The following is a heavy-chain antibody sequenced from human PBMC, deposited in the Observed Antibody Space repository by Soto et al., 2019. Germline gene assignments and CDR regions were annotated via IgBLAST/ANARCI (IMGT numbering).Heavy chain of an antibody. D-gene: IGHD3-22*01. CDR3: ARGRYFDSSNYLAY. Sequence: ASVKVACKASGYTFTSYGINWVRQAPGRGLEWMGWINPGNGNTKYPQQFQGRVIIDRDTSASTAYMELSSLRPEDTAVYYCARGRYFDSSNYLAYWGLGTLVTVSS. V-gene: IGHV1-3*01. CDR2: INPGNGNT. J-gene: IGHJ4*02. CDR1: GYTFTSYG.